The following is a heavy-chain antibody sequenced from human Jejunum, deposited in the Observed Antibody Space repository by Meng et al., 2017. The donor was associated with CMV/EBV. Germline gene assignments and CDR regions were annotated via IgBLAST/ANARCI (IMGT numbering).Heavy chain of an antibody. CDR2: ISGSAGTS. D-gene: IGHD3-3*01. V-gene: IGHV3-23*01. CDR3: AKTQHYDFWSGSDY. Sequence: SGFTLSTYAMSWVRQAPGKGLEWVSAISGSAGTSYYADSVKGRFTISRDNSKNTLYLEMNSLTADDTALYYCAKTQHYDFWSGSDYWGQGTLVTVSS. J-gene: IGHJ4*02. CDR1: GFTLSTYA.